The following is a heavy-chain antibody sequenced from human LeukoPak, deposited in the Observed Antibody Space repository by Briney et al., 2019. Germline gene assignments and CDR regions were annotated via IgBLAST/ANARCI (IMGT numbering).Heavy chain of an antibody. V-gene: IGHV3-15*01. CDR3: STDRDSTHLNY. J-gene: IGHJ4*02. CDR2: IKSKVHGGTL. CDR1: GFTYSDAL. D-gene: IGHD5-24*01. Sequence: GGSLRLSCAGTGFTYSDALMNWLRQARGKGVDWVGRIKSKVHGGTLEYAGPVKGRFTISRDDSENTLHLQMSSLTTEDTAVYYCSTDRDSTHLNYWGQGTLVTVSS.